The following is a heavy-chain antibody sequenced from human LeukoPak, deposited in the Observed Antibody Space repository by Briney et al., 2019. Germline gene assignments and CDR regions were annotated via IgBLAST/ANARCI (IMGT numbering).Heavy chain of an antibody. CDR2: ISGGGTPT. Sequence: GGSLRLSCVASGFTFSSYWMSWVRQAPGKGLEWVSAISGGGTPTFYADSVKGRFITSRDNSKNTLYLQMNSLRVEDTAVYYCARGPVGATWGAFDIWGQGTMVTVSS. CDR3: ARGPVGATWGAFDI. CDR1: GFTFSSYW. V-gene: IGHV3-23*01. D-gene: IGHD1-26*01. J-gene: IGHJ3*02.